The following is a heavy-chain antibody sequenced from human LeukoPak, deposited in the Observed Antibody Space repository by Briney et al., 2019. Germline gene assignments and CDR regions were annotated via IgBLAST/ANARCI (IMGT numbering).Heavy chain of an antibody. J-gene: IGHJ3*02. V-gene: IGHV1-69*05. CDR3: ATPLGPRDTAMVKVHDAFDI. CDR1: GGTFSSYA. CDR2: IIPIFGTA. D-gene: IGHD5-18*01. Sequence: GSSVKVSCKASGGTFSSYAISWVRQAPGQGLEWMGGIIPIFGTANYAQKFQGRVTITTGESTSTAYMELSSLRSEDTAVYYCATPLGPRDTAMVKVHDAFDIWGQGTMVTVSS.